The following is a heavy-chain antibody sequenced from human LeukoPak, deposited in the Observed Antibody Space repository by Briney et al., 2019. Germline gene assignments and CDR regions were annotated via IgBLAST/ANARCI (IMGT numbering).Heavy chain of an antibody. J-gene: IGHJ4*02. CDR2: IWYDGSNK. V-gene: IGHV3-33*01. Sequence: GGSLRLSCAASGFTFSSYGMHWVRQAPGKGLEWVAVIWYDGSNKYYADSVKGRFTISRDNSKNTLYLQMNSLRAEDTAVYYCARDFLDSSSYYFDYWGQGTLVTVSS. CDR3: ARDFLDSSSYYFDY. CDR1: GFTFSSYG. D-gene: IGHD6-6*01.